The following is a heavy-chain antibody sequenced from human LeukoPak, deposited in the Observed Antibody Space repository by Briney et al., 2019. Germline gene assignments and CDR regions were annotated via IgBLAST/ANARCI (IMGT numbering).Heavy chain of an antibody. CDR2: IYYSGST. J-gene: IGHJ5*02. D-gene: IGHD2-2*01. CDR1: GGSISSSSYY. CDR3: ASELLVPAAIGWFDP. V-gene: IGHV4-39*07. Sequence: PSETLSLTCTVSGGSISSSSYYWGWIRQPPGKGLEWIGSIYYSGSTYYNPSLKSRVTISVDTSKNQFSLKLSSVTAADTAVYYCASELLVPAAIGWFDPWGQGTLVTVSS.